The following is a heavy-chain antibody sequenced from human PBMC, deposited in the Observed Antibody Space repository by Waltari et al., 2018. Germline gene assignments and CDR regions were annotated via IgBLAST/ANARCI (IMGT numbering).Heavy chain of an antibody. CDR2: IKSKTDGGTT. CDR3: VAAAHYYGMDV. Sequence: EVQLVESGGGLVKPGGSLRLSCAASGFTFSNAWMSWVGQAPGKGLEWVGRIKSKTDGGTTDYAAPVKGRFTISRDDSKNTLYLQMNSLKTEDTAVYNCVAAAHYYGMDVWGQGTTVTVSS. V-gene: IGHV3-15*01. J-gene: IGHJ6*02. CDR1: GFTFSNAW. D-gene: IGHD6-25*01.